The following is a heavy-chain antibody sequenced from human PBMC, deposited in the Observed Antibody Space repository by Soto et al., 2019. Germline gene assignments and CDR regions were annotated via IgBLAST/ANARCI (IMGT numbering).Heavy chain of an antibody. Sequence: SGPTLVNPTETLTLTCTVSGFSLSNARVGVSWIRQPPGEALEWLALIYWDDDKRYNPSLKSRLTITKDTSKDQVVLTMTNMDPMDTATYFCAHSQRGPRDFWGPGILVTVSS. V-gene: IGHV2-5*02. D-gene: IGHD5-12*01. CDR2: IYWDDDK. CDR1: GFSLSNARVG. J-gene: IGHJ4*02. CDR3: AHSQRGPRDF.